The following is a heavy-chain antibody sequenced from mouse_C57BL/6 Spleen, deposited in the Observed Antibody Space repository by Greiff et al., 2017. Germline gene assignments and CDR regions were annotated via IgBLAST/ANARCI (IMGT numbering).Heavy chain of an antibody. D-gene: IGHD2-4*01. V-gene: IGHV3-6*01. CDR2: ISYDGSN. CDR1: GYSITSGYY. J-gene: IGHJ4*01. Sequence: EVQLQESGPGLVKPSQSLSLTCSVTGYSITSGYYWNWIRQFPGNKLEWMGYISYDGSNNYNPSLKNRISITRDTAKNQFFLKLKSVTTEDTATYDCARDGGAYYDYEDAMDYWGQGTSVTVSS. CDR3: ARDGGAYYDYEDAMDY.